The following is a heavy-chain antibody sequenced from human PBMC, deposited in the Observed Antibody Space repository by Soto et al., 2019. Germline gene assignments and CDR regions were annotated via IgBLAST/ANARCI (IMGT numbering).Heavy chain of an antibody. CDR1: GITFTNYW. CDR3: GTVFEH. Sequence: EVQLVESGGGSVQPGGSLRLSCVASGITFTNYWMHWVRQVPGKGLVWVAGVDRDGRGTGYADFVKGRFTISRDNAKNTRYLQMNSLRVEDTAMYYCGTVFEHWGQGIPVTVSS. V-gene: IGHV3-74*01. J-gene: IGHJ4*02. CDR2: VDRDGRGT.